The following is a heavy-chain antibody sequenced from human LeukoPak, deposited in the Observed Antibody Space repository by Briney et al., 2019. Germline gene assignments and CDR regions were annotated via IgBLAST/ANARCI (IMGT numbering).Heavy chain of an antibody. CDR3: AREMYYYDSSGYSIPPLPLDY. V-gene: IGHV3-66*01. CDR2: IYSGGST. D-gene: IGHD3-22*01. CDR1: GFTFSSYW. Sequence: GGSLRLSCAASGFTFSSYWMSWVRQAPGKGLEWVSVIYSGGSTYYADSVKGRFTISRDNAKNSLYLQMNSLRAEDTAVYYCAREMYYYDSSGYSIPPLPLDYWGQGTLVTVSS. J-gene: IGHJ4*02.